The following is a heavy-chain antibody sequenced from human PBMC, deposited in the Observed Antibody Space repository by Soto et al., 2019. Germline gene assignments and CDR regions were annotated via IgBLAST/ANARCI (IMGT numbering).Heavy chain of an antibody. V-gene: IGHV1-18*01. D-gene: IGHD3-22*01. Sequence: GASVKVSCKSPCYTFTSYDISWFRQAPRQGLEWLGWISAYNGNTNYAQKLQGRVTMTTDTSTSTVYMELSSLKSEDTALYYCARVIITGAFEYWGQGTLVTVSS. J-gene: IGHJ4*02. CDR2: ISAYNGNT. CDR3: ARVIITGAFEY. CDR1: CYTFTSYD.